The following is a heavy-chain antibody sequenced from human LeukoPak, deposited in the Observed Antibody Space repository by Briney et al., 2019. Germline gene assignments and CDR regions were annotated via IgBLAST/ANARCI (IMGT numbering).Heavy chain of an antibody. Sequence: GSLRLSCAASGFTFSSYSMNWVRQAPGKGLEWVSSISSSSSYIYYADSVKGRFTISRDNAKNSLYLQMNSLRAEDTAVYYCARDDNWNDRSFDYWGQGALVTVSS. CDR3: ARDDNWNDRSFDY. D-gene: IGHD1-1*01. J-gene: IGHJ4*02. CDR2: ISSSSSYI. V-gene: IGHV3-21*01. CDR1: GFTFSSYS.